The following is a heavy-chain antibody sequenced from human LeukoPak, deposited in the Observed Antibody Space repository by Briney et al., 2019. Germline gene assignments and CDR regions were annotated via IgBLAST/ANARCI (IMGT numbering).Heavy chain of an antibody. CDR1: GFTFSSYW. CDR3: AGEYYDSSGYYYFDY. J-gene: IGHJ4*02. D-gene: IGHD3-22*01. V-gene: IGHV3-7*01. Sequence: PGGSLRLSCAASGFTFSSYWMSWVRQAPGKGLEWVANIKQDGSEKYYVDSVKGRFTISRDNAKNSLYLQMNSLRAEDTAVYYCAGEYYDSSGYYYFDYWGQGTLVTVSS. CDR2: IKQDGSEK.